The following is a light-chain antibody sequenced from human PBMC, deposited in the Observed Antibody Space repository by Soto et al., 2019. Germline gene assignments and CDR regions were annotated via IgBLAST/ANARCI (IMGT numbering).Light chain of an antibody. CDR2: DVS. Sequence: QSALTQPASVSGSPGQSITISCTGTNSDVGAYNYVSWYQQHPGKAPKLMIYDVSNRPPGVSNRFSGSKSGNTASLTISGLRAEDEADYYCSSYTSSSTRVFGGGTKVTVL. J-gene: IGLJ2*01. CDR1: NSDVGAYNY. V-gene: IGLV2-14*01. CDR3: SSYTSSSTRV.